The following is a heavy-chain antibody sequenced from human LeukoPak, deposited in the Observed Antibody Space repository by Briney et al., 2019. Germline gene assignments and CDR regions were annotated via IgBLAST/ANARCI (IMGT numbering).Heavy chain of an antibody. CDR2: IESKADGGTT. V-gene: IGHV3-15*04. CDR3: TTYGSGRKFDY. Sequence: PGGSLRLSCAASGFSFSDAWMSWVRQIPGKGLVWFGRIESKADGGTTDYAAPVKGRFTISRDDSTNTLYLQMNSLKSEDTAVYYCTTYGSGRKFDYWGQGILVTVSS. J-gene: IGHJ4*02. D-gene: IGHD3-10*01. CDR1: GFSFSDAW.